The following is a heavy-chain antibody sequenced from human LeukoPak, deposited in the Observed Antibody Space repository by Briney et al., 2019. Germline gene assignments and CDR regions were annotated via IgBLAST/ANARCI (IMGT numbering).Heavy chain of an antibody. D-gene: IGHD3-10*01. Sequence: PSETLSLTCTVSGASISSYYWSWLRQPPGKGLEWIGYISNSGSTDYNPSLRSRVTISRDTSKSQISLKLSSVTAADTAVYYCARLYYGSGGSTYWGQGTLVTVSS. J-gene: IGHJ4*02. CDR2: ISNSGST. CDR1: GASISSYY. CDR3: ARLYYGSGGSTY. V-gene: IGHV4-59*01.